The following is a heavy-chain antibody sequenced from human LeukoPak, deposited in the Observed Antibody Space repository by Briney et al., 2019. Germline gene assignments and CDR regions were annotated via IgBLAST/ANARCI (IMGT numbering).Heavy chain of an antibody. J-gene: IGHJ4*02. V-gene: IGHV3-72*01. CDR3: ARGSCSGGICYSGDY. CDR1: GFTLSDHY. Sequence: SGGSLRLSCAASGFTLSDHYMDWVRQAPGKGLEWVGRTRNKAKSYTTEYAASVKGRFTIPRDGSKSSVYLQMNSLKTEDTAVYYCARGSCSGGICYSGDYWGQGTLVTVSS. D-gene: IGHD2-15*01. CDR2: TRNKAKSYTT.